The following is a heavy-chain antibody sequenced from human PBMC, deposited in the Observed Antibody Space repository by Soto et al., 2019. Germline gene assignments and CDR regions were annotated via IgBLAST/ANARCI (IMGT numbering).Heavy chain of an antibody. J-gene: IGHJ4*02. CDR1: GGSISSGGYS. Sequence: QLQLQESGSGLVKPSQTLSLTCAVSGGSISSGGYSWSWIRQPPGKGLEWIGYIYHSGSTYYNPSLKRRVTISVARSKNQLCLKPSSVTAADTAVSYCDRGMSTVTTFDYWGQGTLVTVSS. V-gene: IGHV4-30-2*01. CDR2: IYHSGST. D-gene: IGHD4-4*01. CDR3: DRGMSTVTTFDY.